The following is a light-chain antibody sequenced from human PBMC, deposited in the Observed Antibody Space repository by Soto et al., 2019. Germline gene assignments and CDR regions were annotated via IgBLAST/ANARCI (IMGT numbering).Light chain of an antibody. J-gene: IGKJ1*01. CDR3: QQYGSSRT. Sequence: EIGLTQSPGTVSLSPGERATLSCRASQSVSSSYLAWYQQKPGQAPRLLIYGASSRATGIPDRFSGSGSGTDFTLTISRLEPEDFAVYYCQQYGSSRTFGQRAMVDIK. CDR1: QSVSSSY. CDR2: GAS. V-gene: IGKV3-20*01.